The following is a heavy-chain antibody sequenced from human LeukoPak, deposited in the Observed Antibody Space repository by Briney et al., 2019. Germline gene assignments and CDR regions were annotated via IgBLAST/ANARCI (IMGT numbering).Heavy chain of an antibody. V-gene: IGHV3-9*01. CDR2: ISWNSGSV. J-gene: IGHJ4*02. CDR1: GFTFDDYT. D-gene: IGHD3-22*01. CDR3: AKDRYYDSSGYAFDY. Sequence: GGSLRLSCAASGFTFDDYTMHWVRQAPGKGLEWVSGISWNSGSVGYADSVKGRFTISRDNAKNSLYLQMNSLRAEDTALYYCAKDRYYDSSGYAFDYWGQGTLVTVSS.